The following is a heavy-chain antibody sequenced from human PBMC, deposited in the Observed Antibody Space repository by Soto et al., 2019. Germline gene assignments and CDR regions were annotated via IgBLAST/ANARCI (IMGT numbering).Heavy chain of an antibody. Sequence: GGSLRLSCAASGITFNSYAMSWVRQAPGMGLEWVSGISGSGGSTYYADSVKGRFTISRDNSKNTLYLQMNSLRAEDTAVYYCAKGWTFGHFHYWGQGTLVTVSS. V-gene: IGHV3-23*01. J-gene: IGHJ4*02. CDR1: GITFNSYA. CDR3: AKGWTFGHFHY. D-gene: IGHD3-16*01. CDR2: ISGSGGST.